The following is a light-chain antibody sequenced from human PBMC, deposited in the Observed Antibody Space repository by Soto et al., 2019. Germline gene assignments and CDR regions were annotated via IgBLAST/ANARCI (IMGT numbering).Light chain of an antibody. J-gene: IGKJ2*01. V-gene: IGKV3-20*01. CDR3: QRYGSSPPYT. CDR2: GAS. CDR1: QSVSSSY. Sequence: EIVLTQSPGTLSLSPGERATLSCRASQSVSSSYLAWYQQKPGQAPRPLIYGASSRATGIPDRFSGSGSGTDFTRTNSRLEPEDYAVDYGQRYGSSPPYTCGQGTKLEIK.